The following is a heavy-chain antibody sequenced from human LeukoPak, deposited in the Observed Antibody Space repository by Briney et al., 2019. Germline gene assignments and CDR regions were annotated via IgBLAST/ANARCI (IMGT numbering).Heavy chain of an antibody. D-gene: IGHD6-13*01. J-gene: IGHJ4*02. CDR3: ARDGYGYSSSWYDY. CDR1: GGSISSGGYY. CDR2: IYYSGST. V-gene: IGHV4-61*08. Sequence: SETLSLTCTVSGGSISSGGYYWSWIRQPPGKGLEWIGYIYYSGSTNYNPSLKSRVTISVDTSKNQFSLKLSSVTAADTAVYYCARDGYGYSSSWYDYWGQGTLVTVSS.